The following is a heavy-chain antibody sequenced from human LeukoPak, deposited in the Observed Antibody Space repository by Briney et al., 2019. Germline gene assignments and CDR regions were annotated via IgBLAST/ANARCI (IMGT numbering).Heavy chain of an antibody. CDR1: GGSISSYY. J-gene: IGHJ5*02. CDR3: ARARAAAGISWFDP. Sequence: PSETLSLTCTVSGGSISSYYWSWIRQPPGKGLEWIGYIYYSGSTNYNPSLKSRVTISVDTSKNQFSLKLSSVTAADTAVYYCARARAAAGISWFDPWGQGTLVTVSS. CDR2: IYYSGST. D-gene: IGHD6-13*01. V-gene: IGHV4-59*01.